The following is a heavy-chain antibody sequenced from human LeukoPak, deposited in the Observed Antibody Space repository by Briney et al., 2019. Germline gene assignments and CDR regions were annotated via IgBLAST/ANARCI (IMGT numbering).Heavy chain of an antibody. D-gene: IGHD1-1*01. J-gene: IGHJ3*02. CDR1: GGSISNSY. CDR3: ARDPLSTNDFDI. V-gene: IGHV4-59*01. CDR2: INYSGST. Sequence: SETLSLTCTVSGGSISNSYWNWIRQSPGKGLEWIGYINYSGSTNYNPSLKSRVTISVDTSKKQFSQKLSSVTAADTAVYFCARDPLSTNDFDIWGQGTMVTVSS.